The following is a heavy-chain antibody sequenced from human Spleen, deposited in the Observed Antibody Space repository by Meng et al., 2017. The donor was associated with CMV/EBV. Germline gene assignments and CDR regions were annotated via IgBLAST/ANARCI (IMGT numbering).Heavy chain of an antibody. D-gene: IGHD6-19*01. CDR2: IGINPADT. CDR3: ARGGLAVKGFDL. CDR1: EFTLSSYA. V-gene: IGHV3-23*01. J-gene: IGHJ4*02. Sequence: SCAASEFTLSSYAMSWVRQAPGKGLEWVSAIGINPADTFYADSVKGRFTISRDNSKNTLSLRMSSLRAEDTAVYYCARGGLAVKGFDLWGQGTLVTVSS.